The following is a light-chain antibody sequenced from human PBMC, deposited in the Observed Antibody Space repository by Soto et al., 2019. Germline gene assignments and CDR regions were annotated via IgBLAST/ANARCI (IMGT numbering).Light chain of an antibody. Sequence: EIVLTQSPGTLSLSPGERTTISCRASQSISNSYLAWYQQKPGQAPRLVIHGISTRATGVPDRFSGGGSGTDFSLIISRLQPEDFAVYYFQQYDNSPYTSGQANKWEIK. CDR3: QQYDNSPYT. V-gene: IGKV3-20*01. CDR1: QSISNSY. J-gene: IGKJ2*01. CDR2: GIS.